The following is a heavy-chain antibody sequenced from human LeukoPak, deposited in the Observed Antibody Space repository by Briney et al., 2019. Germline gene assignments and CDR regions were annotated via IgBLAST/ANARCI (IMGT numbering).Heavy chain of an antibody. Sequence: GGSLRLSCAASGFTFSNYAMSWVRQAPRKGLEWVSGISGSGANTYEAASVKGRFTVSRDNSKNTLYVQMKSLRAEDTAVYYCAKDFVVVPGNVNYFDYWGQGTLVTVSS. CDR1: GFTFSNYA. CDR2: ISGSGANT. J-gene: IGHJ4*02. D-gene: IGHD2-21*02. CDR3: AKDFVVVPGNVNYFDY. V-gene: IGHV3-23*01.